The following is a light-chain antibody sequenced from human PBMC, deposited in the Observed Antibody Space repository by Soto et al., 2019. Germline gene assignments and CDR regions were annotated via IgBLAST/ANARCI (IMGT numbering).Light chain of an antibody. CDR3: KKYNKSPPWT. V-gene: IGKV3-15*01. CDR1: QSVSSN. Sequence: EIVMTQSPATLSVSPGERATLSCRASQSVSSNLAWYQQKPGQAPRLLIYGASTRATGIPARFSGSGSGTEFTLTISRLQSEDFAVYYCKKYNKSPPWTFGNGTKVEIK. CDR2: GAS. J-gene: IGKJ1*01.